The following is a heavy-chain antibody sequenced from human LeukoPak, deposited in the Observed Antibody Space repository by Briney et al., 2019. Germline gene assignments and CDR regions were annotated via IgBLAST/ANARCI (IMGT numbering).Heavy chain of an antibody. CDR1: GFTFSTYS. J-gene: IGHJ6*04. CDR2: IGGSSSYI. D-gene: IGHD6-13*01. CDR3: ARALAAAGTKNYYYYYGIDG. Sequence: PWGSLRLSCAASGFTFSTYSMNWVRQAPGKGLEWVSSIGGSSSYIYYADSVKGRFTISRDNAKNSLYLQMNSLRAEDTAVYYCARALAAAGTKNYYYYYGIDGWGKGTTVTVSS. V-gene: IGHV3-21*01.